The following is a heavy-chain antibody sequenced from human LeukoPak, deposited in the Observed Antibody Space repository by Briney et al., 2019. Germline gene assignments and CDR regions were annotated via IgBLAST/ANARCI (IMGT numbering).Heavy chain of an antibody. CDR1: GGSISSYY. D-gene: IGHD3-3*01. CDR2: IYYSGST. CDR3: ARDLSSHYDFWSGPGY. V-gene: IGHV4-59*01. Sequence: SETLSLTCTVSGGSISSYYWSWIRQPPGKGLEWIGYIYYSGSTNYNPSLKSRVTISVDTSKNQFSLKLSSVTAADTAVYYCARDLSSHYDFWSGPGYWGQGTLVTVSS. J-gene: IGHJ4*02.